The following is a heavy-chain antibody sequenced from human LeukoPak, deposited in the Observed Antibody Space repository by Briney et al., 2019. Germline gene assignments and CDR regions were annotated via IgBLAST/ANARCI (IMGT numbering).Heavy chain of an antibody. CDR3: AELGITMIGGV. J-gene: IGHJ6*04. V-gene: IGHV3-23*01. CDR2: IIGGAGST. CDR1: GFPFSSHG. Sequence: GGSLRLSCAASGFPFSSHGMSWVRQAPGKGLEWVSGIIGGAGSTYYADSVKGRFTISGDNSKNTLFLQMNSLRAEDTAVYYCAELGITMIGGVWGKGTTVTISS. D-gene: IGHD3-10*02.